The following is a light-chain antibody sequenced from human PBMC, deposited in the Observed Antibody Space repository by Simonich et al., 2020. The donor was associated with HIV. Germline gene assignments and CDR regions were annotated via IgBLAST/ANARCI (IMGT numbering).Light chain of an antibody. V-gene: IGKV3-15*01. CDR3: QHYSNAPRT. Sequence: EIVMTQSPATLSVSPGERATLSCRASQSVSSNLAWYQQKPGQAPRLLIYGASTRATGIPARFSGSGSGTEFTLTISSLQAEDVAVYYCQHYSNAPRTFGQGTKVEIK. CDR1: QSVSSN. CDR2: GAS. J-gene: IGKJ1*01.